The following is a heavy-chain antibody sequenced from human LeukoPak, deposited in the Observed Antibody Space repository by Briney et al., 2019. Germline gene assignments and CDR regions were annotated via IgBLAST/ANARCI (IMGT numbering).Heavy chain of an antibody. J-gene: IGHJ3*02. V-gene: IGHV4-59*08. CDR3: ARHVEGSSWLLYSSGWPDAFDI. CDR1: GGSISSYY. D-gene: IGHD6-19*01. CDR2: IYYSGST. Sequence: PSETLSLTCTVSGGSISSYYWSWIRQPPGKGLEWIGYIYYSGSTNYNPSLKSRVTISVDTSKNQFSLKLSSVTAADTAVYYCARHVEGSSWLLYSSGWPDAFDIWGQGTMVTVSS.